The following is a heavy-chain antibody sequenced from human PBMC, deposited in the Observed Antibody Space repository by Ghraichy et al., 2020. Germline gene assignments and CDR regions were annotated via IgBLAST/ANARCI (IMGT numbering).Heavy chain of an antibody. CDR3: ATTGGGLQGAFDI. J-gene: IGHJ3*02. CDR2: INSDAYGGGT. Sequence: GGSLRLSCAASGLTVSGNYMNWVRLAPGKGLEWISVINSDAYGGGTYYADSMKGRITISRDNSKNTLHLQMTSLRAEDTAVYYCATTGGGLQGAFDIWGQGTRVTVSS. D-gene: IGHD5-24*01. V-gene: IGHV3-66*01. CDR1: GLTVSGNY.